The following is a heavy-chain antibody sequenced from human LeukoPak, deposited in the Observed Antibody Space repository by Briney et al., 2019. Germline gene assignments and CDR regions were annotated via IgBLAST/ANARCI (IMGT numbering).Heavy chain of an antibody. V-gene: IGHV3-15*01. CDR2: INSKTDGGTT. J-gene: IGHJ4*02. CDR1: GFTFSNAW. D-gene: IGHD4-17*01. CDR3: TTLRH. Sequence: PGGSLRLSCAASGFTFSNAWMSWVRQAPGKGLEWVGRINSKTDGGTTDYAAPVKGRFTISRDDSKNTLYLQMNSMKPEDTAVYSCTTLRHWGQGTLVTVSS.